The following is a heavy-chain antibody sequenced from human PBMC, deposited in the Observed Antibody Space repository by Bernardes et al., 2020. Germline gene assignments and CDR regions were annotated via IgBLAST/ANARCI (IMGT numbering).Heavy chain of an antibody. Sequence: SVKVSCKASGGTFSSYAISWVRQAPGQGLEWMGGIIPIFGTANYAQKFQGRVTITADESTSTAYMELSSLRSEDTAVYYCARERLDDIVLIGCSGGSCSLGGWFDPWGQGTLVTVSS. J-gene: IGHJ5*02. CDR1: GGTFSSYA. CDR3: ARERLDDIVLIGCSGGSCSLGGWFDP. CDR2: IIPIFGTA. D-gene: IGHD2-15*01. V-gene: IGHV1-69*13.